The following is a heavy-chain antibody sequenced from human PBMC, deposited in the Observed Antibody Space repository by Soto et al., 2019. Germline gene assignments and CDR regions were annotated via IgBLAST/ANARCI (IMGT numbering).Heavy chain of an antibody. V-gene: IGHV4-4*02. CDR1: GDSINSSHW. Sequence: SETLSLTCAVSGDSINSSHWYCCVRQPPGKGVELIGNIFHSGSTNYNHSLTTRVTISVDKSKNHFSLKVTSMTAADTAVYYCAARHFRSSPRTDTRPDYWGQGTLVTVSS. D-gene: IGHD3-3*02. CDR3: AARHFRSSPRTDTRPDY. CDR2: IFHSGST. J-gene: IGHJ4*02.